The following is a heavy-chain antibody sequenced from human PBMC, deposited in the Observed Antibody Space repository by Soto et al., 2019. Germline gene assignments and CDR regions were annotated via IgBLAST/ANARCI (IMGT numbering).Heavy chain of an antibody. CDR1: GFTFSSYS. D-gene: IGHD6-6*01. V-gene: IGHV3-21*01. J-gene: IGHJ4*02. Sequence: EVQLVESGGGLVKPGGSLRLSCAASGFTFSSYSMNWVRQAPGKGLEWVSSISSSSSYIYYADSVKGRFTISRDNAKNSLYLQMNSLRAEDTAVYYCARDRPLSSSFGEIDYWGQGTLVTVSS. CDR3: ARDRPLSSSFGEIDY. CDR2: ISSSSSYI.